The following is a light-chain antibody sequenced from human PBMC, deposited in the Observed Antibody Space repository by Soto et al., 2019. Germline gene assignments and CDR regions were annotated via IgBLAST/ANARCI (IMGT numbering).Light chain of an antibody. Sequence: QSVLTQPASVSGSPGQSITISCTGTSSDVGGYNYVSWYQQHPGKAPKLMIYEVSNRPSGVSNRFSGSNSGNTASLTISGLQAEDEADYYCSPYTSSRTYVFGTGTKVTVL. V-gene: IGLV2-14*01. J-gene: IGLJ1*01. CDR2: EVS. CDR3: SPYTSSRTYV. CDR1: SSDVGGYNY.